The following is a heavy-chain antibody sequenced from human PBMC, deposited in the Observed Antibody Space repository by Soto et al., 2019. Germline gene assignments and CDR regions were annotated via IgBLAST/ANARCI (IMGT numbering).Heavy chain of an antibody. J-gene: IGHJ6*02. CDR1: GGSISSGGYY. CDR2: IYYSGST. Sequence: PSETLSLTCTVSGGSISSGGYYWSWIRQHPGKGLEWIGYIYYSGSTYYNPSLKSRVTISVDTSKNQFSLKLSSVTAADTAVYYCASLVWSGYYIYYYYGMDVWGQGTTVTVSS. V-gene: IGHV4-31*03. CDR3: ASLVWSGYYIYYYYGMDV. D-gene: IGHD3-3*01.